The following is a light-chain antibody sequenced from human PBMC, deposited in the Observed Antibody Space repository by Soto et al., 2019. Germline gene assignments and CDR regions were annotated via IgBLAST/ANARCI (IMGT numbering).Light chain of an antibody. CDR1: KLGDKY. V-gene: IGLV3-1*01. CDR3: QAWDNSTVV. J-gene: IGLJ2*01. CDR2: QDS. Sequence: SYELTQPPSVSVSPGQTASITCSGDKLGDKYASWYQQKPGQSPVLVIYQDSKRPSGIPERFSGSNSGNTATLTISGTQAMDEADYYCQAWDNSTVVFGGGTKLTVL.